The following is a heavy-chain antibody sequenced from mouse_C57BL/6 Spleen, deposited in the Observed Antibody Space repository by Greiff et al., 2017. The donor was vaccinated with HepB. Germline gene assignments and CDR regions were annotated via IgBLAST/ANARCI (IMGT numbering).Heavy chain of an antibody. V-gene: IGHV5-6*01. CDR2: ISSGGSYT. Sequence: EVNVVESGGDLVKPGGSLKLSCAASGFTFSSYGMSWVRQTPDKRLEWVATISSGGSYTYYPDSVKGRFTISRDNAKNTLYLQMSSLKSEDTAMYYCARTPFITTVVANYFDYWGQGTTLTVSS. CDR1: GFTFSSYG. D-gene: IGHD1-1*01. J-gene: IGHJ2*01. CDR3: ARTPFITTVVANYFDY.